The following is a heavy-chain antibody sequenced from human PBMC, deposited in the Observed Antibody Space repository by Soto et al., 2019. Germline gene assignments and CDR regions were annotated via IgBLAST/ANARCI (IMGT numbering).Heavy chain of an antibody. CDR2: ISFNGKNT. CDR1: GFTFSAYG. V-gene: IGHV3-33*05. D-gene: IGHD3-16*01. CDR3: AGIGGYDSVGGAY. J-gene: IGHJ4*02. Sequence: QVQLVESGGGVVQPGKSLRLSCAASGFTFSAYGMHWVRQAPGKGLEWVTFISFNGKNTDYADSVKGRFTVSRDNDRKTLYLQMNSLRVEDTAVYYCAGIGGYDSVGGAYWGQGALVTVSS.